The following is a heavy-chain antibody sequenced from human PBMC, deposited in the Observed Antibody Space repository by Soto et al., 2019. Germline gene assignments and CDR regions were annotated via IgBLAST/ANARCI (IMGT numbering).Heavy chain of an antibody. J-gene: IGHJ3*02. CDR3: ARDLAYCGGDCYTRSPARARNAFDI. D-gene: IGHD2-21*02. CDR2: TYYRSKWYN. Sequence: SQTLSLTCAISGDSVSSNSAAWNWIRQSPSRGLEWLGRTYYRSKWYNDYAVSVKSRITINPDTSKNQFSLQLNSVTPEDTAVYYCARDLAYCGGDCYTRSPARARNAFDIWGQGTMVTVSS. CDR1: GDSVSSNSAA. V-gene: IGHV6-1*01.